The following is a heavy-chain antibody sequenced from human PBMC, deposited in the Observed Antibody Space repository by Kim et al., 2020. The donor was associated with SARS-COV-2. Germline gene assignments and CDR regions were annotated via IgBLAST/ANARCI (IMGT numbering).Heavy chain of an antibody. J-gene: IGHJ4*02. CDR2: ITGSSSTI. D-gene: IGHD4-17*01. V-gene: IGHV3-48*01. Sequence: LSLTCAASGFTFSVYSMNWVRQAPGKGLEWVSYITGSSSTIYYADSVKGRFTISRDNAKNSLYLQMNSLRAEDTAVYYCARELSAGWPRYYFDYWGQ. CDR1: GFTFSVYS. CDR3: ARELSAGWPRYYFDY.